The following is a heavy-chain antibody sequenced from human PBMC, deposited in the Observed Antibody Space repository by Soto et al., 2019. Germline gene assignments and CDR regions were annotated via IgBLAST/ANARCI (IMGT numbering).Heavy chain of an antibody. V-gene: IGHV3-48*01. CDR2: ISTSSSTI. CDR3: ARWNYDTTGYYKGALDS. CDR1: GVTFNTYS. D-gene: IGHD3-22*01. J-gene: IGHJ4*02. Sequence: PGGSLRLSCAASGVTFNTYSMNWVRQAPGRGLEWVSYISTSSSTIYYADSVKGRFTISRDNAKNSLYLQMNSLRAEDTAVYYCARWNYDTTGYYKGALDSWGQRTLVTVSS.